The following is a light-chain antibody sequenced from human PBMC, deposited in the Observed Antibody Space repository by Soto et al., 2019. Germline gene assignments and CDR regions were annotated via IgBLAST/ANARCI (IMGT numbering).Light chain of an antibody. Sequence: EIVMTQSPATLSLSPGERATLSCSASQSVSSSYLAWYQQKPGQAPRLLIYGASSRATGIPDRFSGSGSGTDFTLTISRLEPEDFAVYYCQQYGRLPITFGQGTRLEIK. CDR3: QQYGRLPIT. CDR1: QSVSSSY. CDR2: GAS. V-gene: IGKV3-20*01. J-gene: IGKJ5*01.